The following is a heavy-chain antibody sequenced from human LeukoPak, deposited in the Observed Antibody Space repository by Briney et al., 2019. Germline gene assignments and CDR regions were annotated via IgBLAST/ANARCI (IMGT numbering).Heavy chain of an antibody. CDR1: GNTLTSYA. J-gene: IGHJ4*02. D-gene: IGHD3-9*01. V-gene: IGHV7-4-1*02. CDR2: INTNTGNP. CDR3: APIEFLTGYYTIDY. Sequence: GASVKASCKASGNTLTSYAMNWVRQAPGQGLEWMGWINTNTGNPTYAQGFTGRFVFSLDTSVSTAYLQISSLKAEDTAVYYCAPIEFLTGYYTIDYWGQGTLVTVSS.